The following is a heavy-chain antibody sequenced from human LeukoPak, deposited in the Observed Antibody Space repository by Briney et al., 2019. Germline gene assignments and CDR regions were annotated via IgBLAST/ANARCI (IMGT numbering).Heavy chain of an antibody. J-gene: IGHJ4*02. CDR2: RYSGGST. Sequence: GGSVRLSCAACRFTGYSNYMMWLRQAPGKGLVGGSIRYSGGSTYYADYVKGRFTIFRDNSNNTLYLKMNSLSAEDTAEYYCARDRSGYCPYYFDYWGQGTLVTVSS. D-gene: IGHD3-22*01. CDR1: RFTGYSNY. V-gene: IGHV3-66*02. CDR3: ARDRSGYCPYYFDY.